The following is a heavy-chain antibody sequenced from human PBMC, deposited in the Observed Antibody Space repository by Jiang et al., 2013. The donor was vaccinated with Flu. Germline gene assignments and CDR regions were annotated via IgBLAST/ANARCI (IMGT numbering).Heavy chain of an antibody. D-gene: IGHD3-16*02. CDR3: ARISCYDYVWGSYRFGAFDI. J-gene: IGHJ3*02. V-gene: IGHV2-70*01. CDR2: IDWDDDK. CDR1: GFSLSTSGMC. Sequence: KPTQTLTLTCTFSGFSLSTSGMCVSWIRQPPGKALEWLALIDWDDDKYYSTSLKTRLTISKDTSKNQVVLTMTNMDPVDTATYYCARISCYDYVWGSYRFGAFDIWGQGTMVTVSS.